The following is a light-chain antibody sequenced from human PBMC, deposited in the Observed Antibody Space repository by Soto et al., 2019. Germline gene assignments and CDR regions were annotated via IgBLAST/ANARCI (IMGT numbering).Light chain of an antibody. Sequence: EIVLTQSPATLSLSPAQRATLSCRASQSVSSYLAWYQQKPGQAPRLLIYDASNRATGIPVRFSGSGSGTDFPLTIRSLEPEDFAVYYCQERGNWPRGTFGQGTKLEIK. J-gene: IGKJ2*02. CDR3: QERGNWPRGT. V-gene: IGKV3-11*01. CDR2: DAS. CDR1: QSVSSY.